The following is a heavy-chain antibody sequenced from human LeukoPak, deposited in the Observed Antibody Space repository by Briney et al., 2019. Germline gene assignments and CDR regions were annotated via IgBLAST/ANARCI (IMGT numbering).Heavy chain of an antibody. CDR3: ESDPGITIFGVVIMDYYFDY. J-gene: IGHJ4*02. CDR2: ISYDGSNK. Sequence: GGSLRLSCAASGFTFSSYAMHWVRQAPGKGLQWVAVISYDGSNKYYADSVKGRFIISRDNSKNTMYMQMNSLRAEDTAVYYCESDPGITIFGVVIMDYYFDYWGQGTLVTVSS. D-gene: IGHD3-3*01. V-gene: IGHV3-30-3*01. CDR1: GFTFSSYA.